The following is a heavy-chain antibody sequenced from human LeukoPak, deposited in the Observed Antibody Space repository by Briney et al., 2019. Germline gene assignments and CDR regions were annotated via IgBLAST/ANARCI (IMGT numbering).Heavy chain of an antibody. J-gene: IGHJ5*02. CDR3: ARAGRSLQMSVWFDP. Sequence: ASVKVSCKASGYTFTGYYMHWVRQAPGQGLEWMGWINPNSGGTNYAQKFQGRVTMTRDTSISTAYLEMRFDDTAMYYCARAGRSLQMSVWFDPWGPGTLVIVSS. CDR1: GYTFTGYY. D-gene: IGHD1-26*01. V-gene: IGHV1-2*02. CDR2: INPNSGGT.